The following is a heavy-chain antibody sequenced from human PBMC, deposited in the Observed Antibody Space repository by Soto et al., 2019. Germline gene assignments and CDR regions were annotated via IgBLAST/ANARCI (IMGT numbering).Heavy chain of an antibody. D-gene: IGHD1-26*01. V-gene: IGHV1-18*01. J-gene: IGHJ4*02. CDR3: ARDKWELRVFDY. CDR2: ISAYNGDI. Sequence: QVQLVQSGAEVKEPGASVKVSCKASVYTFNTWGFSWVRQVPGQGLEWMGWISAYNGDINYAQKFQGRVTLTTDSSTTTGYMELRGLTSDATDVYYCARDKWELRVFDYWGQGTLVTVSS. CDR1: VYTFNTWG.